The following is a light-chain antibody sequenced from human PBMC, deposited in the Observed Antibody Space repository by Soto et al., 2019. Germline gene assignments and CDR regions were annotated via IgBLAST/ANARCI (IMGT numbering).Light chain of an antibody. J-gene: IGKJ1*01. CDR1: QNINDY. V-gene: IGKV1-5*01. CDR3: QQYNSHRT. CDR2: DAS. Sequence: DIQMTQSPSTLSASVGDRVNITCRASQNINDYLAWYQQKPGKSPKVLIYDASTLESGVPSRFSGSGSGTQFTLTISSLQPDDFATYFCQQYNSHRTFDQGTKLQVK.